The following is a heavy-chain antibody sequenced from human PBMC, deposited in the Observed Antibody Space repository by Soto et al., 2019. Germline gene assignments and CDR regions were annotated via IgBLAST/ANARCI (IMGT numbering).Heavy chain of an antibody. CDR1: SSSFRCYY. V-gene: IGHV4-34*01. CDR3: ARGYSGYDYRPSRYYGMDV. CDR2: INHSGST. Sequence: SETLSLTCAVYSSSFRCYYWSWLRQPPEKGLKQIGEINHSGSTNYTPSRKSRVTISVDTSNNQFSLKLSSVTAADTAVYYCARGYSGYDYRPSRYYGMDVWCQGTTVTVSS. J-gene: IGHJ6*02. D-gene: IGHD5-12*01.